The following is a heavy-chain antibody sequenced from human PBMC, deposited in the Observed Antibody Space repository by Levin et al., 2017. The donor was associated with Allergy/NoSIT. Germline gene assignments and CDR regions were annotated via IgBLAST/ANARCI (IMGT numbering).Heavy chain of an antibody. J-gene: IGHJ6*04. CDR2: TYYRSRWYY. CDR3: LRLHGVGVLGV. D-gene: IGHD2-8*01. V-gene: IGHV6-1*01. CDR1: GDTVSSNSVT. Sequence: SQTLSLTCGISGDTVSSNSVTWTWIRQSPSRGLEWLGRTYYRSRWYYDYAESVKGRITINPDTSKNQFSLQLNSVTPEYTAVSYCLRLHGVGVLGVWGKGTTVIVSS.